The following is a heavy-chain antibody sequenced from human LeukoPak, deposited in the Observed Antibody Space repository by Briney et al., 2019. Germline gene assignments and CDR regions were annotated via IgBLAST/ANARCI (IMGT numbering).Heavy chain of an antibody. CDR1: GFTFSNAW. CDR2: IKSKTYAGTT. CDR3: TTDLWPIVGATDFDY. V-gene: IGHV3-15*01. D-gene: IGHD1-26*01. J-gene: IGHJ4*02. Sequence: GGSLTLSCAASGFTFSNAWLSWVRQAPGKGLEWVGRIKSKTYAGTTDYAAPLKGIFTISRDDSKNTLYLQMNSLKTEDTAVFYCTTDLWPIVGATDFDYWGQGTLVTVSS.